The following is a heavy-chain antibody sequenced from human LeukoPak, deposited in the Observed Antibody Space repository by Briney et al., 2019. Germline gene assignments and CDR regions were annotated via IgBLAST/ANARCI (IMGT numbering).Heavy chain of an antibody. CDR1: GYSFTSYW. D-gene: IGHD3-9*01. CDR3: ARGYYDILTGYDYFDY. Sequence: RGESLKISCKGSGYSFTSYWIGWVRQMPGKGLEGMGIIYPGDSDTRYSPSFQGQVTISADKSISTAYLQWSSLKASDTAMYYCARGYYDILTGYDYFDYWGQGTLVTVSS. CDR2: IYPGDSDT. V-gene: IGHV5-51*01. J-gene: IGHJ4*02.